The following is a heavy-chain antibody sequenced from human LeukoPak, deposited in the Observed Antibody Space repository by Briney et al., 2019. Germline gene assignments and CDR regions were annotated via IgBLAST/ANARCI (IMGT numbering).Heavy chain of an antibody. Sequence: GESLKISCKGSGYSFTSYWIGWVRQMPGKGLEWMGIIHPGDSDTRYSPSFQGQVTISADKSISTAYLQWSSLKASDTAMYYCATGTTVVTLYFQHWGQGTLVTVSS. V-gene: IGHV5-51*01. CDR1: GYSFTSYW. CDR2: IHPGDSDT. CDR3: ATGTTVVTLYFQH. D-gene: IGHD4-23*01. J-gene: IGHJ1*01.